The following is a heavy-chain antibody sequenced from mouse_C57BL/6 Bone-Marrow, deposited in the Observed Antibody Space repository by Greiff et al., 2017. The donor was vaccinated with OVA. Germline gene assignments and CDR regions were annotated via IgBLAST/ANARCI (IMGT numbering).Heavy chain of an antibody. V-gene: IGHV1-64*01. CDR1: GYTFTSYW. D-gene: IGHD2-4*01. CDR3: AYDYDVAMDY. J-gene: IGHJ4*01. CDR2: IHPNSGST. Sequence: QVQLQQPGAELVKPGASVKLSCKASGYTFTSYWMHWVKQRPGQGLEWIGMIHPNSGSTNYNEKFRSKATLTVDKSSSTAYMQLSSLTSEDSAVYYCAYDYDVAMDYWGQGTSVTVSS.